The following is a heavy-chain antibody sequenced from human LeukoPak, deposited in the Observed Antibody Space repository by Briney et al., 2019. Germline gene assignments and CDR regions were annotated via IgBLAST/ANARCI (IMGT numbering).Heavy chain of an antibody. CDR2: IIPIFGTA. CDR1: GGTFSSYA. CDR3: ARDLPDGYNHGGYYFDY. V-gene: IGHV1-69*13. D-gene: IGHD5-24*01. Sequence: ASVKVSCKASGGTFSSYAISWVRQAPGQGLEWMGGIIPIFGTANYAQKFQGRVTITADESTSTAYMELSSLRSEDTAVYYCARDLPDGYNHGGYYFDYWGQGTLVTASS. J-gene: IGHJ4*02.